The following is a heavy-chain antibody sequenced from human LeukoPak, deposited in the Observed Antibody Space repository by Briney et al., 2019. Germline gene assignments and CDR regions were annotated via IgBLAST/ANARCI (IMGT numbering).Heavy chain of an antibody. Sequence: ASVKVSCKASWYTFTDYGLSWVQQAPGQGLEWMAWINIYSGSTNYAQKLQGRVTVTTDRSASTAYMELRSLISDDTAVYYCARDLCSDGMAVGGDWGQGTLVAVSS. V-gene: IGHV1-18*01. J-gene: IGHJ4*02. CDR3: ARDLCSDGMAVGGD. CDR1: WYTFTDYG. CDR2: INIYSGST. D-gene: IGHD6-19*01.